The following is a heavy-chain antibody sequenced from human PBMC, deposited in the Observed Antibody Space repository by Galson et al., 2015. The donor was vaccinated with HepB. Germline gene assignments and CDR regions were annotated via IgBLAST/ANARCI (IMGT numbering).Heavy chain of an antibody. V-gene: IGHV3-30*18. CDR3: AKDKRYDSSGYPTYYFDY. Sequence: SLRLSCAASGFTFSSYGMHWVRQAPGKGLEWVAVISYDGSNKYYADSVKGRFTISRDNSKNTLYLQMNSLRAEDTAVYYCAKDKRYDSSGYPTYYFDYWGQGTLVTVSS. J-gene: IGHJ4*02. CDR1: GFTFSSYG. CDR2: ISYDGSNK. D-gene: IGHD3-22*01.